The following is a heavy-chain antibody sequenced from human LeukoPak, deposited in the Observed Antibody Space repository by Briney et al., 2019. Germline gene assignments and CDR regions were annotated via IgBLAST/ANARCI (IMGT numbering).Heavy chain of an antibody. CDR3: AKLTIFGMVIMGSGYFDY. V-gene: IGHV3-23*01. CDR2: ISGSGGST. Sequence: GSLRLSFAASGFTFISYAMSWVRQAPGKGLEWVSAISGSGGSTYYADTVKGRFTISRDNSKYTLYLQMNSLRAEDTAVYYCAKLTIFGMVIMGSGYFDYWGQGTLVTVSS. CDR1: GFTFISYA. D-gene: IGHD3-3*01. J-gene: IGHJ4*02.